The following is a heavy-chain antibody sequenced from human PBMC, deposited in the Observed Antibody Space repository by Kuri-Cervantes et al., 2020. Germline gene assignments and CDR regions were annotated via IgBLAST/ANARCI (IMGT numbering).Heavy chain of an antibody. CDR2: IYSGGST. CDR1: GFTVSSNY. V-gene: IGHV3-66*02. Sequence: GGSLRLSCAASGFTVSSNYMSWVRQAPGKGLEWVSVIYSGGSTYYADSVKGRFTISRDNSKNTLYLQMNSLRAEDTAVCYCAREDILTGYYFDYWGQGTLVTVSS. J-gene: IGHJ4*02. D-gene: IGHD3-9*01. CDR3: AREDILTGYYFDY.